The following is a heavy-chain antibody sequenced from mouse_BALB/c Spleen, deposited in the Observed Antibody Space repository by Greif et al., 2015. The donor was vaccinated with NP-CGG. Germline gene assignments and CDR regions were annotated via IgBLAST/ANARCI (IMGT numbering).Heavy chain of an antibody. CDR2: INPSNGGT. Sequence: QVQLQQPGAELVKPGAPVKLSCKASGYTFTSYYMYWVKQRPGQGLEWIGGINPSNGGTNFNEKFKSKATLTVDKSSSTAYMQLSSLTSEDSAVYYCTRWGWDAMDYWGQGTSVTVSS. V-gene: IGHV1S81*02. CDR3: TRWGWDAMDY. J-gene: IGHJ4*01. D-gene: IGHD4-1*01. CDR1: GYTFTSYY.